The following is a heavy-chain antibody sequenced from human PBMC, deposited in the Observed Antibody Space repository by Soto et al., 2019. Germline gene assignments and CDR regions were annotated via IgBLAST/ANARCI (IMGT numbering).Heavy chain of an antibody. D-gene: IGHD1-20*01. Sequence: SETLSLTCTVSVASVSSPTHYWNWIRQSPGKGLEWIGFVYYSGITNYSPSLKSRVTISLDTSKDQFSLRLTSVTAADTAVYYCARTRDNNINYYYALDVWGQGTTVTVS. CDR3: ARTRDNNINYYYALDV. V-gene: IGHV4-61*01. J-gene: IGHJ6*02. CDR1: VASVSSPTHY. CDR2: VYYSGIT.